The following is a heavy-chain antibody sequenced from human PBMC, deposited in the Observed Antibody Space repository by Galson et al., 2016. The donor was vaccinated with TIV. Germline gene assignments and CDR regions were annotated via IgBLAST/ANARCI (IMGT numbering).Heavy chain of an antibody. Sequence: TLSLTCSVFGGSISNGDNSWTWIRQPPGKGLEWLGSVYYRGSTIYSPSLRGRVTISVERSKNQFSVNLNSLTAADTAVYYCARVSLPSYYAVDVWGQGTTVTVSS. CDR1: GGSISNGDNS. V-gene: IGHV4-30-4*01. CDR3: ARVSLPSYYAVDV. J-gene: IGHJ6*02. D-gene: IGHD3-16*01. CDR2: VYYRGST.